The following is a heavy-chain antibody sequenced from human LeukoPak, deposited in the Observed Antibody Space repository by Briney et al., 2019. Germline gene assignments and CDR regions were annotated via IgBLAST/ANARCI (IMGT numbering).Heavy chain of an antibody. CDR2: INHSGST. CDR3: ARIRRWLQLRGSWYFDL. D-gene: IGHD5-24*01. CDR1: GGSFSGYY. V-gene: IGHV4-34*01. J-gene: IGHJ2*01. Sequence: SETLSLTCAVYGGSFSGYYWSWIRQPPGKGLEWIGEINHSGSTNYNPSLKSRVTISVDTSKNQFSLKLSSVTAADTAVYYCARIRRWLQLRGSWYFDLWGRGTLVTVSS.